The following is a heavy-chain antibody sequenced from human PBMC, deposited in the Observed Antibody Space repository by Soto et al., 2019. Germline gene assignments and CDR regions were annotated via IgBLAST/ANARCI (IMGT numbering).Heavy chain of an antibody. CDR3: AIKSIAARRGIDY. J-gene: IGHJ4*02. D-gene: IGHD6-6*01. CDR2: ISGSGGST. V-gene: IGHV3-23*01. Sequence: GGSLRLSCAASGFTFSSYAMSWVRQAPGKGLEWVSAISGSGGSTYYADSVKGRFTISRDNSKNTLYLQMNSLRAEDTAVYYCAIKSIAARRGIDYWGQGTLVTVSS. CDR1: GFTFSSYA.